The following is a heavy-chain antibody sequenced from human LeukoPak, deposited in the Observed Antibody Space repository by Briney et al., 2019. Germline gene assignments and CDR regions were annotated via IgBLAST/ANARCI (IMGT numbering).Heavy chain of an antibody. CDR3: ASPKEHSWGPGGLDY. D-gene: IGHD2-8*02. CDR2: TIPIFGKT. V-gene: IGHV1-69*05. J-gene: IGHJ4*02. CDR1: GGTFSNYP. Sequence: SVKVSCKASGGTFSNYPINWVRQAPGHGLEWMGGTIPIFGKTNYAQKFQGRVTITTDESTRTSHMELSILRSEDTAVYYCASPKEHSWGPGGLDYWGQGTLSPSPQ.